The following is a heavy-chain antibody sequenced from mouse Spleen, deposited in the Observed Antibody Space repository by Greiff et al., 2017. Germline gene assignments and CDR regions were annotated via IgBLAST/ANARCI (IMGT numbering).Heavy chain of an antibody. Sequence: QVQLQQSGAELVRPGASVKLSCKASGYTFTDYYINWVKQRPGQGLEWIARIYPGSGNTYYNEKFKGKATLTAEKSSSTAYMQLSSLTSENSAVYVCARGLRRRTFDYWGQGTTLTVSS. V-gene: IGHV1-76*01. D-gene: IGHD2-2*01. CDR2: IYPGSGNT. CDR1: GYTFTDYY. CDR3: ARGLRRRTFDY. J-gene: IGHJ2*01.